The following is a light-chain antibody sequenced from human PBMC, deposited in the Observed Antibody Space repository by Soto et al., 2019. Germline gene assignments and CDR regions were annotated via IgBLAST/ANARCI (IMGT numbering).Light chain of an antibody. V-gene: IGLV1-36*01. CDR3: AAWDDSLNGVV. CDR2: YDD. Sequence: QPVLTQPPSVSEAPRQRVTISCSGSSSNIGNNAVNWYQQLPGKAPKLLIYYDDLLPSGVSDRFSGSKSGTSASLAISGLQPEDEADYYCAAWDDSLNGVVFGGGTKLTVL. CDR1: SSNIGNNA. J-gene: IGLJ2*01.